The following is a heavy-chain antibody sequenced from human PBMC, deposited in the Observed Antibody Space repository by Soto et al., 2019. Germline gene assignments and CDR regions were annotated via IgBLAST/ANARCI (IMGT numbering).Heavy chain of an antibody. V-gene: IGHV1-3*01. D-gene: IGHD6-13*01. CDR3: ARSSSWYVFDY. CDR1: GYTFTSYA. J-gene: IGHJ4*02. CDR2: INAGNGNT. Sequence: GASVKVSCKASGYTFTSYAMHWVRQAPGQRLEWMGWINAGNGNTKYSQKFQGRVTITRDTSASTAYTELSSLRSEDTAVYYCARSSSWYVFDYWGQGTLVTVSS.